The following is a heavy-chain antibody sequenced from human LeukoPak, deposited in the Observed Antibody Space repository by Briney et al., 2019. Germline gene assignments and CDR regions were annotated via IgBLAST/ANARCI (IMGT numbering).Heavy chain of an antibody. CDR1: GGSISSYY. CDR2: IYYSGSN. V-gene: IGHV4-59*01. D-gene: IGHD3-10*01. CDR3: ARVSGSVVGCSAWFDS. Sequence: SETLSLTCSVSGGSISSYYWSWIRPPPGKGLEGIGYIYYSGSNNYNPSLKSRVTISVDTSKNQFSLKLSSVTAADTALYYCARVSGSVVGCSAWFDSWGQGTLVTVSS. J-gene: IGHJ5*01.